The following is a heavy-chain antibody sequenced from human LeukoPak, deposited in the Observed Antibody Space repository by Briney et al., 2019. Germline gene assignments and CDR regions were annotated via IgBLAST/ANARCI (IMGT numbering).Heavy chain of an antibody. V-gene: IGHV3-66*04. CDR2: VYSDGNT. Sequence: GGSLRLSCVTSGFTFTNHWMSWVRQAPGKGLEWISVVYSDGNTYYAASVKGRFTIFRDNSKNTLFLQMNSLRAEDTAVYYCTTHVFDYWGQGTLVTVSS. CDR3: TTHVFDY. CDR1: GFTFTNHW. J-gene: IGHJ4*02.